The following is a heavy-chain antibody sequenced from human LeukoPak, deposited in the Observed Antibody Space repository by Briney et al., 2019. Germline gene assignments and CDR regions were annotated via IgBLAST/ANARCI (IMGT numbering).Heavy chain of an antibody. CDR3: ARDHFDSSSWYSYYYMDV. CDR2: ISRSSDSK. Sequence: QAGGSLRLSCAASGFTFSRYSMNWVRQAPGKGLEWLSFISRSSDSKYYSDSVRGRFTISRDNGQNSLYLQMNSLRAEDTAVYYCARDHFDSSSWYSYYYMDVWGKGTTVTVSS. D-gene: IGHD6-13*01. J-gene: IGHJ6*03. CDR1: GFTFSRYS. V-gene: IGHV3-48*01.